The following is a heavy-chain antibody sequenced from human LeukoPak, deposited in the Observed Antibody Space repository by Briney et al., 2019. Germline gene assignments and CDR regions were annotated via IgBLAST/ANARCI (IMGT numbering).Heavy chain of an antibody. D-gene: IGHD2/OR15-2a*01. CDR3: AKYLSRAFDC. CDR1: GFTFSNNW. V-gene: IGHV3-7*01. CDR2: INHDGSHT. Sequence: PGGSLRPSCAASGFTFSNNWMAWVRQAPGKGPELVAHINHDGSHTGYVDSVKGRFTISRDNSKNSLYLQLNSLRAEDTAMYYCAKYLSRAFDCWGQGSLITVSS. J-gene: IGHJ4*02.